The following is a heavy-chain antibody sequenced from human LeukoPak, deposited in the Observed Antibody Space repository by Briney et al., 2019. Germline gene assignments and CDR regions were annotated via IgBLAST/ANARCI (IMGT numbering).Heavy chain of an antibody. D-gene: IGHD2-2*02. CDR2: IYSGGST. Sequence: PGGSLRPSCAASGFTVSSNYMSWVRQAPGKGLEWVSVIYSGGSTYYADSVKGRFTISRDNSKNTLYLQMNSLRAEDTAVYYCARDCSSTSCYISPNYYYGMDVWGQGTTVTVSS. J-gene: IGHJ6*02. CDR3: ARDCSSTSCYISPNYYYGMDV. V-gene: IGHV3-53*01. CDR1: GFTVSSNY.